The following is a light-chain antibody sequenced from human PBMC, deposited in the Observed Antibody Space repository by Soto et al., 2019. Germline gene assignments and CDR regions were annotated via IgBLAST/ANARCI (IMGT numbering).Light chain of an antibody. CDR2: DVS. CDR3: TSYTSSSTPFYV. V-gene: IGLV2-14*01. CDR1: SSDVGGYNY. J-gene: IGLJ1*01. Sequence: QSALTQPPSASGSPGQSVTISCTGTSSDVGGYNYVSWYQQHPGKAPKLIISDVSDRPSGVSNRFSGSKSGNTASLTISGLQADDEADYYCTSYTSSSTPFYVFGTGTKVTVL.